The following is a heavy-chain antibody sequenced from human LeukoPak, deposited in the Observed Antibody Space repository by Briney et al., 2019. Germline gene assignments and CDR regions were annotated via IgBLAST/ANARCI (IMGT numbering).Heavy chain of an antibody. CDR1: GGSISSHY. Sequence: SETLSLTCAVSGGSISSHYWSWIRQPPGKGLEWIGYIYYSGSTNYNPSLKSRVTISVDTSKNQFSLKLSSVTAADTAVYYCARGGSWFDPWGQGTLVTVSS. D-gene: IGHD2-15*01. V-gene: IGHV4-59*11. J-gene: IGHJ5*02. CDR3: ARGGSWFDP. CDR2: IYYSGST.